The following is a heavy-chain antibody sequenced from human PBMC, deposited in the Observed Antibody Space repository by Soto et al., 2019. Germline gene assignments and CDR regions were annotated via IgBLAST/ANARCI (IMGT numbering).Heavy chain of an antibody. Sequence: EVQLVESGGGLVKPGGSLRISCAASGFTFSSYSMNWVRQAPGKGLEWVSSISSSSSYIYYADSVKGRFTISRDNAKNSLYLQMNSLRAEDTAVYYCTKVYYYDSSGYLGPLDYWGQGTLVTVSS. D-gene: IGHD3-22*01. V-gene: IGHV3-21*01. CDR2: ISSSSSYI. CDR1: GFTFSSYS. CDR3: TKVYYYDSSGYLGPLDY. J-gene: IGHJ4*02.